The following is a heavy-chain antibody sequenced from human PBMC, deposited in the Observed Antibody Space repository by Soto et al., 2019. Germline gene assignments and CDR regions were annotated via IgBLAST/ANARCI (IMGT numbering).Heavy chain of an antibody. CDR2: ISYDGINE. D-gene: IGHD3-16*02. CDR1: GFTFTSYA. Sequence: QVQLVESGGSVVQPGRSLRLSCEASGFTFTSYAMHWVRQAPGKGLEWVAVISYDGINEYYADSVKGRFTISRDNSKNTPFLQMSSLRVEDTAVYYCARERLRLGELSLIGYFDYWGQGTLVTVSS. J-gene: IGHJ4*02. CDR3: ARERLRLGELSLIGYFDY. V-gene: IGHV3-30*15.